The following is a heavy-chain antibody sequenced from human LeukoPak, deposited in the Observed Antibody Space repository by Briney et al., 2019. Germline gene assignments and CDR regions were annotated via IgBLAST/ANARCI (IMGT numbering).Heavy chain of an antibody. Sequence: ASVKVSCKASGHTFTSYGISWVRQAPGQGLEWMGWISAYNGNTNYAQKLQGRVTMTTDTSTSTAYMELRSLRSDDTAVYYCARDRHYGDYSSYFDYWGQGTLVTVSS. CDR2: ISAYNGNT. D-gene: IGHD4-17*01. CDR3: ARDRHYGDYSSYFDY. CDR1: GHTFTSYG. J-gene: IGHJ4*02. V-gene: IGHV1-18*01.